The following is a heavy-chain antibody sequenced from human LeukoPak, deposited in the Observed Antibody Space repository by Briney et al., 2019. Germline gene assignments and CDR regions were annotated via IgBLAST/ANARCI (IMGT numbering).Heavy chain of an antibody. CDR1: GFTSSTYV. V-gene: IGHV3-23*01. CDR2: ISGSGVST. J-gene: IGHJ3*02. CDR3: AKQWRGTGDAFDI. Sequence: PGGSLRLSCAASGFTSSTYVMSWVRQAPGKGLEWVSTISGSGVSTYYADSVKGRFTISRDTSKNTLYLQMNSLRAEDTAVYYCAKQWRGTGDAFDIWGQGTVVTFSS. D-gene: IGHD3/OR15-3a*01.